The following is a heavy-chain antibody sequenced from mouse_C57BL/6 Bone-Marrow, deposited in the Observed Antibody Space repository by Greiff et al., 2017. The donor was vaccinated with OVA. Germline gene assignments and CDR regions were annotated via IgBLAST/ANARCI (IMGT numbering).Heavy chain of an antibody. CDR1: GYTFTSYW. V-gene: IGHV1-50*01. CDR3: ARGDYVAY. D-gene: IGHD2-4*01. CDR2: IDPSDSYT. J-gene: IGHJ3*01. Sequence: QVQLQQPGAELVKPGASVKLSCKASGYTFTSYWMQWVKQRPGQGLEWIGEIDPSDSYTNYNQKFKGKATLTVDTSSSTAYMQLSSLTSEDSAVYYWARGDYVAYWGQGTLVTVSA.